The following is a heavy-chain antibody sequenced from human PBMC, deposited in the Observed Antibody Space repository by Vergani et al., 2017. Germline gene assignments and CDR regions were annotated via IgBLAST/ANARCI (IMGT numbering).Heavy chain of an antibody. CDR3: VHXLGYFDWDGAFDV. CDR2: VYWNDDE. D-gene: IGHD3-9*01. Sequence: QITLRESGPTLVKSTQPLTLTCTFSGFSLTTGGEGVGWIRQPPGRALEWLAFVYWNDDERYSPSLKGRVTITKDTSKNEVTLTMATMDPVDTATYYCVHXLGYFDWDGAFDVWGPGTMVTVSS. J-gene: IGHJ3*01. CDR1: GFSLTTGGEG. V-gene: IGHV2-5*01.